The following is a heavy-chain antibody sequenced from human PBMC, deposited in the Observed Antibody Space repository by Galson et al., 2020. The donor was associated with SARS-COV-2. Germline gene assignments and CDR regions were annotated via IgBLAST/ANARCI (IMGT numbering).Heavy chain of an antibody. D-gene: IGHD3-10*01. Sequence: GESLKISCAASGFSFSSHAMHWVRQAPGKGLEWVAQIFYDGSDKYYRDSVKGRFTTSRDSSKNTVFLQMNNLRADYTAVYYCASELLWFGESWGQGTLVTVSS. CDR3: ASELLWFGES. V-gene: IGHV3-33*01. CDR2: IFYDGSDK. CDR1: GFSFSSHA. J-gene: IGHJ5*02.